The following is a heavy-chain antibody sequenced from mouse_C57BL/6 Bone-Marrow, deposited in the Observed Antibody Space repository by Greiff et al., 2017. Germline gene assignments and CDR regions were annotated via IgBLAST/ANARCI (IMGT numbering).Heavy chain of an antibody. CDR1: GYTFTSYW. D-gene: IGHD1-1*01. Sequence: QVQLQQSGAELVMPGASVKLSCKASGYTFTSYWMHWVKQRPGQGLEWIGEIDPSDSYTNYNQKFKGKSTLTVDKSSNTAYMQLSSLTSEDSAVYYCARDITTVVERTWFAYWGQGTLVTVSA. CDR2: IDPSDSYT. V-gene: IGHV1-69*01. CDR3: ARDITTVVERTWFAY. J-gene: IGHJ3*01.